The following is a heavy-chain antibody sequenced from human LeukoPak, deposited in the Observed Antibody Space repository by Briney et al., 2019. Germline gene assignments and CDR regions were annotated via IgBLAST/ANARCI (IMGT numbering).Heavy chain of an antibody. D-gene: IGHD1-26*01. Sequence: ASVTVSCKASGYTFTDCYIHWVRQAPGQGLEWMGWINPNSGDTNYAQRFQGRVTMTRDTSLTTAYMELRRLRSDDTAVYYCARDFYSGYFDYWGQGTLVTVSS. CDR2: INPNSGDT. CDR1: GYTFTDCY. CDR3: ARDFYSGYFDY. J-gene: IGHJ4*02. V-gene: IGHV1-2*02.